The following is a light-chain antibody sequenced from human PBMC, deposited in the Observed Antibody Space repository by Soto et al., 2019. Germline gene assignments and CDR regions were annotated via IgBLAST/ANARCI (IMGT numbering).Light chain of an antibody. J-gene: IGLJ2*01. CDR3: ASWDDSLNGVV. V-gene: IGLV1-44*01. CDR1: NSNIGSNT. CDR2: SNN. Sequence: QSVLTQPPSASGTPGQRVTISCSGSNSNIGSNTVNWYQQLPGTAPKLLIYSNNQRPSGVPGRFYDSKSGTSASLAISGLQSEDEADYYCASWDDSLNGVVFGGGTKLTVL.